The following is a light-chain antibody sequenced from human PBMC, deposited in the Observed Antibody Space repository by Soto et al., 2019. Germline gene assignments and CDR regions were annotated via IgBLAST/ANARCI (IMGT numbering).Light chain of an antibody. Sequence: EIALTQSPATLSLSPGERATLSCRASQGIGSYLAWYQQVPGQAPRLLIYDASNRATGIPVRFSGTGSGTDFTLTISSLEPEDFAVYYCQQRSDWPTPTFGGGTKVDIK. J-gene: IGKJ4*01. CDR2: DAS. CDR3: QQRSDWPTPT. CDR1: QGIGSY. V-gene: IGKV3-11*01.